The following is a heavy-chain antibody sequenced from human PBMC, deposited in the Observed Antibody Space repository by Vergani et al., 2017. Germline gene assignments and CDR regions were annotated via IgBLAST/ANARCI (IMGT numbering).Heavy chain of an antibody. CDR2: ISGSGSST. CDR3: AKDHIFSSGWYGYFDY. Sequence: VQLVESGGGVVQPGRSLRLSCAASGFTFSSYAMSWVRQAPGKGLEWVSTISGSGSSTYYAGSVKGRFTISRDNSKNTLYLQMNSLRAEDTAVYYCAKDHIFSSGWYGYFDYWGQGTLVTVSS. D-gene: IGHD6-19*01. V-gene: IGHV3-23*04. J-gene: IGHJ4*02. CDR1: GFTFSSYA.